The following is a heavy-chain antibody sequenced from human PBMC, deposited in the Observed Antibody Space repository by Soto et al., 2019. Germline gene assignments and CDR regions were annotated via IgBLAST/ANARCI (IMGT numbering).Heavy chain of an antibody. D-gene: IGHD4-17*01. Sequence: SLILSCASAVYALRDYSMNWGRPAPGKGLGWVSYTVTRRKYTFYADSVRGRFTSSWDDASNSVYLRLNSLRDEDPVVYSCVRDRDGTFDIWGPGTMDTV. V-gene: IGHV3-48*02. CDR3: VRDRDGTFDI. J-gene: IGHJ3*02. CDR2: TVTRRKYT. CDR1: VYALRDYS.